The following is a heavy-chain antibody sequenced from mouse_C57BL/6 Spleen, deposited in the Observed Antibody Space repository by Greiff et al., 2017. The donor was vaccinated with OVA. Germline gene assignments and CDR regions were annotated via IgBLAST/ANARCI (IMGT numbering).Heavy chain of an antibody. CDR3: ARGPYAMDY. CDR1: GFTFSDYY. V-gene: IGHV5-16*01. CDR2: INYDGSST. Sequence: EEKLVESEGGLVQPGSSMKLSCTASGFTFSDYYMAWVRQVPEKGLEWVANINYDGSSTYYLDSLKSRFIISRDNAKNILYLQMSSLKSEDTATYYCARGPYAMDYWGQGTSVTVSS. J-gene: IGHJ4*01.